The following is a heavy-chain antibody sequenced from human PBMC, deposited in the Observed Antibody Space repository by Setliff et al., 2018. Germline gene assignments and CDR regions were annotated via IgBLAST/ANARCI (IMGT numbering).Heavy chain of an antibody. D-gene: IGHD3-16*01. J-gene: IGHJ5*01. Sequence: SETLSLTCSVSGGPINSATHYWSWIRQSPGKGLEWLGEIYYAGNTFYNPSLRSRLTISVDRAKNQFSLNLYSVTAADTAVYYCARDLGNWFDSWGQGTVVTVSS. CDR3: ARDLGNWFDS. V-gene: IGHV4-39*02. CDR2: IYYAGNT. CDR1: GGPINSATHY.